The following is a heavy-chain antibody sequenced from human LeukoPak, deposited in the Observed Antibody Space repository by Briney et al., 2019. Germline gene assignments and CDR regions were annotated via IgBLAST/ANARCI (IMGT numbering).Heavy chain of an antibody. D-gene: IGHD6-19*01. V-gene: IGHV4-39*01. J-gene: IGHJ4*02. CDR2: IYYSGST. CDR1: GGSISITTYY. Sequence: SETLSLTCTVSGGSISITTYYWGWIRQPPGKGLEWIGSIYYSGSTYHNPSLKSRVTMSVDTSNNQFSLKLSSVTATDTDVYYCARHGWSTRQFHHWGQGTLVTVSS. CDR3: ARHGWSTRQFHH.